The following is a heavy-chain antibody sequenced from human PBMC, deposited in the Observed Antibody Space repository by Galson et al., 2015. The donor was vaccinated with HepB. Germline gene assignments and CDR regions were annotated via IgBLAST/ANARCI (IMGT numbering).Heavy chain of an antibody. CDR2: FYYNGVT. CDR3: AGHIVVVTAVDDAFDL. D-gene: IGHD2-21*02. Sequence: TLSLTCTVSGVSISSRGHYWGWIRQPPGKGLEWIGSFYYNGVTYYNPSLKSRVTISVDASKNQFSLKLSSVSAADTAIYYCAGHIVVVTAVDDAFDLWGQGTMVTVSS. CDR1: GVSISSRGHY. V-gene: IGHV4-39*01. J-gene: IGHJ3*01.